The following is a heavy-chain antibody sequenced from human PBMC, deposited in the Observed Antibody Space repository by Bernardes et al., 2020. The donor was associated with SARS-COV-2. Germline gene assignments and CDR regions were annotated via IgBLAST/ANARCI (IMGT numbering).Heavy chain of an antibody. CDR3: ATGEPVAINTWLDP. V-gene: IGHV1-24*01. Sequence: GKGLEWMGGVDPEDGKTIDAQKFQGRVTMTEDTSTDTAYMELNSLRSEDTAVPYCATGEPVAINTWLDPWGQGTLVTVSS. D-gene: IGHD2-2*01. J-gene: IGHJ5*02. CDR2: VDPEDGKT.